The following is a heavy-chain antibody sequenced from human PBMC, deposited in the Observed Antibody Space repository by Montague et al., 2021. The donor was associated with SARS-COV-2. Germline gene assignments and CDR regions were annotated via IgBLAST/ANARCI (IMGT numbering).Heavy chain of an antibody. CDR2: IYYSGST. CDR3: ARGFDY. Sequence: SETLSLTCTVSGGSIRSSSYYWGWIRQPPGKGLECIGSIYYSGSTYYNPSLKSRVTISVDTSKSQFSLKLSSMTAADTAVYYCARGFDYWGQGTLVTVSS. CDR1: GGSIRSSSYY. J-gene: IGHJ4*02. V-gene: IGHV4-39*07.